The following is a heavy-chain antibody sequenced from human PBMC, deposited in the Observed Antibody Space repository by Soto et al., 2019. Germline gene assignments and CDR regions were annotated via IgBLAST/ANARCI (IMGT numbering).Heavy chain of an antibody. Sequence: GGSLRLSCAASGFTFSSYGMHWVRQAPGKGLEWVAVISYDGSNKYYADSVKGRFTISRDNSKNTLYLQMSSLRAEDTAVYYCAKDRGEVVIIGEFDYWGQGTLVTVS. V-gene: IGHV3-30*18. CDR3: AKDRGEVVIIGEFDY. CDR1: GFTFSSYG. CDR2: ISYDGSNK. D-gene: IGHD3-22*01. J-gene: IGHJ4*02.